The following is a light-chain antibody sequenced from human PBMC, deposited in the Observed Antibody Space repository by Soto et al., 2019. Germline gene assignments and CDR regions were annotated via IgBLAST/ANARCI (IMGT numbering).Light chain of an antibody. CDR1: SSDVGGYNY. CDR3: SSYTSSSTRV. Sequence: QSALTQPASVSGSPGQSITISCTGTSSDVGGYNYVSWYQQHPGKAPKLMIYDVSNRPSGVSNRFSGSKSCNTASLTISGLQAEDEADYYSSSYTSSSTRVFGTGTRLTVL. V-gene: IGLV2-14*01. CDR2: DVS. J-gene: IGLJ1*01.